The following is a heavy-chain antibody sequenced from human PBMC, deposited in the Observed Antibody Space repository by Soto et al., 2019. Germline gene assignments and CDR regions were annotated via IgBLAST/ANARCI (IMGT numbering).Heavy chain of an antibody. CDR3: ARGVSAGVDY. J-gene: IGHJ4*02. CDR2: MQPSTGRT. V-gene: IGHV1-8*01. Sequence: QVQLVKSGAEVREPGASVKVSCKASGYSFTSLDINWVRQTAGQGLEWMGWMQPSTGRTGYAQTFQGRVTMTRDTSINTAYMELTTLTSDDTAFYYCARGVSAGVDYWGQGTLVTVSS. D-gene: IGHD1-26*01. CDR1: GYSFTSLD.